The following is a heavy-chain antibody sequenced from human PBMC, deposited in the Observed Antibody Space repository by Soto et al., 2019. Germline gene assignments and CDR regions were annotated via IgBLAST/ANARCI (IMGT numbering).Heavy chain of an antibody. V-gene: IGHV3-23*01. CDR1: GFTFSSYA. CDR3: AKDLDPYCSCGCCWAGYFDL. Sequence: PGGSLRLSCAASGFTFSSYAMSWVRQAPGKGLEWVSAISGSGGSTYYADSVKGRFTISRDNSKNTPYLQMNSLRAEDTAVYYCAKDLDPYCSCGCCWAGYFDLWGQGTQVTVSS. J-gene: IGHJ2*01. CDR2: ISGSGGST. D-gene: IGHD2-15*01.